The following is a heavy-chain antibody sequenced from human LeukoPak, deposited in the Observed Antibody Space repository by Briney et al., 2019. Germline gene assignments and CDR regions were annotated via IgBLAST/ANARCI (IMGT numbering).Heavy chain of an antibody. Sequence: GESLKISCKGSGYRFATYWTGWARQMPGKGLEWMGIIYPEDSDVRYSPSFQGQATISADKSITTVYLQWSSLKASDTATYYCARRRGYDFDSWGQRTRVIVSA. J-gene: IGHJ4*02. V-gene: IGHV5-51*01. CDR3: ARRRGYDFDS. CDR2: IYPEDSDV. CDR1: GYRFATYW. D-gene: IGHD5-12*01.